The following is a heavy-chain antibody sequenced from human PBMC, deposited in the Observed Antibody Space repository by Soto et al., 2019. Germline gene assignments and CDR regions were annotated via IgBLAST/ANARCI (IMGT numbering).Heavy chain of an antibody. D-gene: IGHD3-10*01. V-gene: IGHV4-34*01. CDR2: ITQSGST. CDR3: ARRLHPVVRGALSRYDAFDI. CDR1: GGSFSGYY. J-gene: IGHJ3*02. Sequence: QVQLQQWGAGLLKPSETLSLTCAVYGGSFSGYYWSWIRQPPGKGLEWIGEITQSGSTNHNPSLRSRVTISVDTATNHFSMMRSCVTAADTAVYYCARRLHPVVRGALSRYDAFDIWGQRTMVTVSS.